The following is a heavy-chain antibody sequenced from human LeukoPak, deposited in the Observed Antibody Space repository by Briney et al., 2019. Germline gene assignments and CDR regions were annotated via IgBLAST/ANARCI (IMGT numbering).Heavy chain of an antibody. D-gene: IGHD5-18*01. CDR3: ARQPVYIGYLFDY. CDR2: MYYSGST. V-gene: IGHV4-39*01. Sequence: PSETLSLTCTVSGGSISSYYWGWIRQPPGKGLEWIGTMYYSGSTYYNPSLKSRVIISVDTSRNQFFLRLNSVTAADTAVYYCARQPVYIGYLFDYWGQGILVTVSS. CDR1: GGSISSYY. J-gene: IGHJ4*02.